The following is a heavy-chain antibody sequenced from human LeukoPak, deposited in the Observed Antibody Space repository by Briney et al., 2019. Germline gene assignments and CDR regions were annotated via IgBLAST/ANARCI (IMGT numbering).Heavy chain of an antibody. J-gene: IGHJ4*02. D-gene: IGHD1-1*01. CDR1: GFTFSSYS. V-gene: IGHV3-21*01. CDR2: ISSSSSSYI. CDR3: ARVPYWNDQFPLLW. Sequence: PGGSLRLSCAASGFTFSSYSMNWVRQAPGKGLEWVSSISSSSSSYIYYADSVKGRFTISRDNAKNSLYLQMNSLRAEDTAVYYCARVPYWNDQFPLLWWGQGTLVTVSS.